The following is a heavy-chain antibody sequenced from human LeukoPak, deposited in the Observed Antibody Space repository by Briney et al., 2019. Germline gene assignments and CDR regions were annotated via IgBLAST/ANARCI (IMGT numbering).Heavy chain of an antibody. V-gene: IGHV4-4*07. CDR3: ARSGLRGVITNYWYFDL. CDR1: GGSISSYY. Sequence: SETLSLTCTVSGGSISSYYWSWIRQPAGKGLEWIGRIYTSGSTNYNPSLKSRVTMSVDTSKNQFSLKLSSVTAADTAVYYCARSGLRGVITNYWYFDLWGRGTLVTVSS. CDR2: IYTSGST. J-gene: IGHJ2*01. D-gene: IGHD3-10*01.